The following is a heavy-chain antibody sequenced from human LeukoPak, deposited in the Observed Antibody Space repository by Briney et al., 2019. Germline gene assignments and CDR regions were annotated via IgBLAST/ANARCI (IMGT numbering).Heavy chain of an antibody. J-gene: IGHJ4*02. Sequence: SETLSLTCTVSGGSISTYYWSWIRQPPGKGLEWIGYIYHTGSTSYNPSFKSRVTISVDTSKNQFSLKLRSVSAADTAVYYCAFRSAYGGGDDYWGQGTLVAVSS. CDR1: GGSISTYY. CDR3: AFRSAYGGGDDY. CDR2: IYHTGST. V-gene: IGHV4-59*01. D-gene: IGHD4/OR15-4a*01.